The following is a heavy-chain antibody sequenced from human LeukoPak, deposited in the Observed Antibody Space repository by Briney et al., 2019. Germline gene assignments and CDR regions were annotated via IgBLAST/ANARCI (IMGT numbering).Heavy chain of an antibody. D-gene: IGHD3-22*01. Sequence: PSETLSLTCAVSGGSISSSNWWSWVRQPPGKGLEWIGEIYHSGSTNYNPSLKSRVTISVDKSKNQFSLKLSSVTAADTAGYYCARDYDSSGYYPSWGQGTLVTVSS. J-gene: IGHJ5*02. CDR3: ARDYDSSGYYPS. CDR1: GGSISSSNW. CDR2: IYHSGST. V-gene: IGHV4-4*02.